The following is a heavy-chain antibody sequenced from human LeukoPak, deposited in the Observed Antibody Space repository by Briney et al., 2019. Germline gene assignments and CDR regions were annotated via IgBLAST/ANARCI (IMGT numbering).Heavy chain of an antibody. CDR2: ISSSSSSTI. Sequence: GGSLRLSCAASGFTFSSYSMNWVRQAPGKGLEWVSYISSSSSSTIYYADSVKGRFTISRDNARNSLYLQMNSLRAEDTAVYYCARDYYGSGSYYVGEKIDYWGQGTLVTVSS. J-gene: IGHJ4*02. CDR3: ARDYYGSGSYYVGEKIDY. V-gene: IGHV3-48*04. CDR1: GFTFSSYS. D-gene: IGHD3-10*01.